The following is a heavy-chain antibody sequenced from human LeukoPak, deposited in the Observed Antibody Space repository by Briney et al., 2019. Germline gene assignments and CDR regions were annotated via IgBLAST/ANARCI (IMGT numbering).Heavy chain of an antibody. CDR2: VYYRGNT. Sequence: SETVSLTCGVSGGSLSSSSYYWGWIRQPPGKGLGWIGSVYYRGNTYYNPSLKSRVTTSVDTSKNQFSLKVSSMTAADTAVYYCARGDWKYGDFDRWGQGTLVTVSS. D-gene: IGHD1-7*01. V-gene: IGHV4-39*07. CDR3: ARGDWKYGDFDR. CDR1: GGSLSSSSYY. J-gene: IGHJ4*02.